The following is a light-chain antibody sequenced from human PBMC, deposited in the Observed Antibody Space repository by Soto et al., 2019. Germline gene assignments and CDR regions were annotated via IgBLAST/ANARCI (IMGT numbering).Light chain of an antibody. CDR3: QPPNSFPLT. CDR1: QCISSW. J-gene: IGKJ4*01. V-gene: IGKV1-12*01. CDR2: SAS. Sequence: DIQMTQSPSSMSPSAGDSVTITCRASQCISSWLAWYQQKPGKAPKLLIYSASSLQSGVPPRFSGSGSGTDFTTTISSLQPADFATYYCQPPNSFPLTFGGGTQVEIK.